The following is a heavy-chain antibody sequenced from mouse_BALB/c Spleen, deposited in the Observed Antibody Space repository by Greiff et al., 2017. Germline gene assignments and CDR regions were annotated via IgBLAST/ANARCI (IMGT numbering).Heavy chain of an antibody. D-gene: IGHD1-1*02. V-gene: IGHV1-9*01. Sequence: QVHVKQSGAELMKPGASVKISCKATGYTFSSYWIEWVKQRPGHGLEWIGEILPGSGSTNYNEKFKGKATFTADTSSNTAYMQLSSLTSEDSAVYYCARRGSPYAMDYWGQGTSVTVSS. CDR3: ARRGSPYAMDY. CDR1: GYTFSSYW. CDR2: ILPGSGST. J-gene: IGHJ4*01.